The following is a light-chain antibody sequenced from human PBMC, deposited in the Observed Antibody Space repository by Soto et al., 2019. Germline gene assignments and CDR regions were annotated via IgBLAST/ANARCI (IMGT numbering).Light chain of an antibody. V-gene: IGLV1-40*01. CDR2: GNS. CDR3: PSYDSSLSGSVV. CDR1: SSNIGAGYD. Sequence: QSVLTQPPSVSGDPGQRVTISCTGSSSNIGAGYDVHWYQQLPGTAPKLLIYGNSNRPSGVPDRFSGSKSGTSASLAITGLQAEDEADYYCPSYDSSLSGSVVFGGGTKLTVL. J-gene: IGLJ2*01.